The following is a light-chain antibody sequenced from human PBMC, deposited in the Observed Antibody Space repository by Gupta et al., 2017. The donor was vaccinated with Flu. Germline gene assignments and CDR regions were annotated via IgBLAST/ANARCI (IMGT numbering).Light chain of an antibody. CDR3: QQYKDWLT. V-gene: IGKV3-15*01. Sequence: EIILTQSPATLSVSPGERVTLSCRASEDVDTKLAWYRQKPGQAPRLLISGISTRATGIPDRFRGSGSGTEFTLTITSLQSEDFAVYFCQQYKDWLTFGGGTTVDIK. J-gene: IGKJ4*01. CDR1: EDVDTK. CDR2: GIS.